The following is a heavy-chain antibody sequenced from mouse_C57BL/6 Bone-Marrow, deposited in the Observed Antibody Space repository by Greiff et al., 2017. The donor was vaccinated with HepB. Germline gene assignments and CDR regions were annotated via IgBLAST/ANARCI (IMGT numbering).Heavy chain of an antibody. CDR2: ISSGSSTI. V-gene: IGHV5-17*01. CDR3: ARWRLLYHYYAMDY. J-gene: IGHJ4*01. CDR1: GFTFSDYG. D-gene: IGHD2-12*01. Sequence: EVQRVESGGGLVKPGGSLKLSCAASGFTFSDYGMHWVRQAPEKGLEWVAYISSGSSTIYYADTVKGRFTISRDNAKNTLFLQMTSLRSEDTAMYYCARWRLLYHYYAMDYWGQGTSVTVSS.